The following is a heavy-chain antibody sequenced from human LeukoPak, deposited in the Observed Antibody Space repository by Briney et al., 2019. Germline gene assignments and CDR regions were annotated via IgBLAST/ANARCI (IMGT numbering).Heavy chain of an antibody. Sequence: ASVKVSCKASGYTFTSYGISWVRQAPGQGLEWMGWISAYNGNTNYAQKLQGRVTMTTDTSTSTAYMELRSLRSDDTAVYYCARDSPKGGSGSYRFDYWGQGTLVTVSS. CDR3: ARDSPKGGSGSYRFDY. CDR1: GYTFTSYG. D-gene: IGHD3-10*01. V-gene: IGHV1-18*04. CDR2: ISAYNGNT. J-gene: IGHJ4*02.